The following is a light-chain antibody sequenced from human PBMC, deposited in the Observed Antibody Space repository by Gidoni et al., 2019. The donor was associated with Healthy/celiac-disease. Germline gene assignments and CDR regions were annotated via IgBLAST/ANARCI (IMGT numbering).Light chain of an antibody. Sequence: EIVLTQSPGTLSLSQGERATLSCRASQSVSSSYLAWYQQKPGQAPRLLIYGASSRATGIPDMFSGSGSGTDFTLTISRLDPEDFAVYYCQQYGSSPWTFGQGTKVEIK. CDR3: QQYGSSPWT. J-gene: IGKJ1*01. CDR1: QSVSSSY. V-gene: IGKV3-20*01. CDR2: GAS.